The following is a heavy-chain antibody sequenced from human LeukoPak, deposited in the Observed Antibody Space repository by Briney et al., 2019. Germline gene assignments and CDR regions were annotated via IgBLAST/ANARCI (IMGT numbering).Heavy chain of an antibody. CDR2: ISGSGGST. D-gene: IGHD2-2*01. CDR1: GFTFSSYA. Sequence: GGSLRLSCAASGFTFSSYAMTWVRQAPGRGLEWVSAISGSGGSTYYADSVKGRFTISRDNSKNTLYLQMSSLRAEDTAVYYCAREGYCSSTSCYREFDYWGQGTLVTVSS. V-gene: IGHV3-23*01. J-gene: IGHJ4*02. CDR3: AREGYCSSTSCYREFDY.